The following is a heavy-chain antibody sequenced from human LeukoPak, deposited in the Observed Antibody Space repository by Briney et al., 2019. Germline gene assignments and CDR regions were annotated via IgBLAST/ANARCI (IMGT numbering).Heavy chain of an antibody. CDR2: INPNSGGT. J-gene: IGHJ5*02. D-gene: IGHD1-26*01. CDR3: ARDHSGSQHWFDP. CDR1: GYTFTGYY. V-gene: IGHV1-2*02. Sequence: ASVKVSCKASGYTFTGYYMHWVRQAPGQGLEWMGWINPNSGGTNYAQKFQGRVTMTRDTSTSTVYMELSSLRSDDTAVYYCARDHSGSQHWFDPWGQGTLVTVSS.